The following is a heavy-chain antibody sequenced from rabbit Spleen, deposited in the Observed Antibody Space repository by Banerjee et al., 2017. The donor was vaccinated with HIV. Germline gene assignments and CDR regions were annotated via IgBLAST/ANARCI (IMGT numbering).Heavy chain of an antibody. CDR2: INTWSNRP. Sequence: QEQLEESGGGLVKPEGSLTLTCKASGFTLSTYYMNWVRQAPGKGLEWIACINTWSNRPVYASWAKGRFTMSKTSSTTVTLQVNSLTAADTAIYFCARNGRGGSYYFDLWGPGTLVTVS. D-gene: IGHD1-1*01. CDR3: ARNGRGGSYYFDL. CDR1: GFTLSTYYM. J-gene: IGHJ4*01. V-gene: IGHV1S45*01.